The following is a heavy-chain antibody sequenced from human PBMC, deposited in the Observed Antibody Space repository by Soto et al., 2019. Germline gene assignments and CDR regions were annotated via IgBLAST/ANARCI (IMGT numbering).Heavy chain of an antibody. CDR3: ARPKGTYSSGYYYFDF. Sequence: QVQLEQSGGEVKQPGSSVRVSCKTSGGTFSTYAINWVRQAPGQGLEWMGAIIPLFGPADYSQKFQGRVTITADESTSTAYMELSSLRFDDTAVHFCARPKGTYSSGYYYFDFWGQGTLVTVSS. CDR2: IIPLFGPA. D-gene: IGHD6-19*01. CDR1: GGTFSTYA. J-gene: IGHJ4*02. V-gene: IGHV1-69*01.